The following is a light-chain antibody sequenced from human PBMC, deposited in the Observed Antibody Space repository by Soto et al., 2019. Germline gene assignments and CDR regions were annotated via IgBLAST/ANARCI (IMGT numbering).Light chain of an antibody. V-gene: IGLV1-44*01. J-gene: IGLJ1*01. CDR1: NSNSGTNT. Sequence: QSVLTQPPSASATPGQRVTISYSGSNSNSGTNTVNWYQQLPGTAPRLLIYTNNQRPSGVPQRFSGSKTGTSASLAIGGLQSEDGADYYCAAWDDSMGAYVFGTGTKVTVL. CDR3: AAWDDSMGAYV. CDR2: TNN.